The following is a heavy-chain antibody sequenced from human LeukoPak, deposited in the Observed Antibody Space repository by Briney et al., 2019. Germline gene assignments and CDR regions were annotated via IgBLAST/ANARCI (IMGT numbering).Heavy chain of an antibody. V-gene: IGHV4-34*01. CDR3: ARRIVGTSRAFDI. D-gene: IGHD1-26*01. J-gene: IGHJ3*02. Sequence: SETLSLTCAVYGGSFSGYYWSWIRQPPGKGLEWIGEINHSGSTNYNPSLKSRVTISVDTSKSQFSLKLSSVTAADTAVYYCARRIVGTSRAFDIWGQGTMVTVSS. CDR2: INHSGST. CDR1: GGSFSGYY.